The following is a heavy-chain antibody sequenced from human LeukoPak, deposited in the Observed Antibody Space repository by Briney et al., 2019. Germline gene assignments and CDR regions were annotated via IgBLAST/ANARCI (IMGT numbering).Heavy chain of an antibody. CDR1: GFTFSSYA. V-gene: IGHV3-23*01. CDR2: ISGSGFTK. J-gene: IGHJ4*02. D-gene: IGHD3-16*02. CDR3: AKSSNHYRPFDD. Sequence: GGSLRLSCAASGFTFSSYAMSWVRQAPGKGLEWVSGISGSGFTKYYADSVKGRFTISRGNSKNTLYVQMNSLRAEDTAVYYCAKSSNHYRPFDDWGQGTLVTVSS.